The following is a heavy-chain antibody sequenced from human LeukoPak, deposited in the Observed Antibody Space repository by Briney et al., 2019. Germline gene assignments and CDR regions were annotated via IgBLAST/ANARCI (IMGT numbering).Heavy chain of an antibody. J-gene: IGHJ4*02. V-gene: IGHV3-23*01. CDR2: ISGSGGST. Sequence: PGGTLRLSCAASGFTFSNYGMSWVRQAPGRGLEWVSAISGSGGSTYYADSVKGRFSISRDNSKNTLYLQMNSLRAEDTAVYYCAKDNSGSIHYFDYWGQGTLVTVSS. D-gene: IGHD1-26*01. CDR1: GFTFSNYG. CDR3: AKDNSGSIHYFDY.